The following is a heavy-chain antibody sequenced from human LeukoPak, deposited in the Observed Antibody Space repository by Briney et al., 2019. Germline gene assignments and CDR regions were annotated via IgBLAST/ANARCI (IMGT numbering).Heavy chain of an antibody. D-gene: IGHD6-6*01. V-gene: IGHV3-23*01. CDR2: ISGSGGST. J-gene: IGHJ4*02. CDR3: ANPVRYTEARNDY. Sequence: GGGLRLFLGASGFTFWSHAMRAGPAGPGEGVGGGSAISGSGGSTYYADSVKGRFTISRDNSKNTLYLQMNSLRAEDTAVYYCANPVRYTEARNDYWGQGTLVTVSS. CDR1: GFTFWSHA.